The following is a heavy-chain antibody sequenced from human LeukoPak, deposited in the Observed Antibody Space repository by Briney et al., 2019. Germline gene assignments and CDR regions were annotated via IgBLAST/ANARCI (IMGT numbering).Heavy chain of an antibody. D-gene: IGHD3-16*01. J-gene: IGHJ3*02. CDR1: GFTFKNFD. V-gene: IGHV3-48*02. Sequence: GGSLRLSCAASGFTFKNFDMGWLRQAPGKGLEWLSYISGSSTTIYYADSVKGRFTISGDNPKNSLYLQMNSLRDDDTAIYYCARDMGGPAATDGFDIWGQGTMVTVSS. CDR2: ISGSSTTI. CDR3: ARDMGGPAATDGFDI.